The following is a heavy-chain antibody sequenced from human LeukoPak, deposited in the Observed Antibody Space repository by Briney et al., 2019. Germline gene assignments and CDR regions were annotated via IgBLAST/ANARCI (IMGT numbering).Heavy chain of an antibody. CDR3: AKDIHGGYGGLDY. V-gene: IGHV3-23*01. D-gene: IGHD6-25*01. J-gene: IGHJ4*02. Sequence: VQPGGSLRLSCAASGFTFSSYAMSWVRQAPGKGLEWVSTIVNSGGSTYYADSVKGRFTISRDNSKNTVYLQMNSLRAEDTAVYYCAKDIHGGYGGLDYWGQGTLVTVSS. CDR1: GFTFSSYA. CDR2: IVNSGGST.